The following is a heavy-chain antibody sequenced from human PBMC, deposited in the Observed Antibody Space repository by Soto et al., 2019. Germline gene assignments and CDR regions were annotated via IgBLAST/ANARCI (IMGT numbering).Heavy chain of an antibody. J-gene: IGHJ3*02. CDR2: ISSSSSYI. CDR1: GFTFSSYS. D-gene: IGHD6-19*01. CDR3: ARWAGRGRDGAFDI. V-gene: IGHV3-21*01. Sequence: GGSLRLSCAASGFTFSSYSMNWVRQAPGKGLEWVSSISSSSSYIYYADSVKGRFTISRDNAKNSLYLQMNSLRAEDTAVYYCARWAGRGRDGAFDIWGQGTMVTVSS.